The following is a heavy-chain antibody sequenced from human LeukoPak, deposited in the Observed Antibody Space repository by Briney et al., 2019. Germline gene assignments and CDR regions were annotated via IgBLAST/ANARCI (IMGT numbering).Heavy chain of an antibody. V-gene: IGHV3-11*01. Sequence: PGGSLRLSCAASGFTFSDYYMSWIRQAPGKGLEWVSYISSSGSTIYYADSVKGRFTISRDNAKNSLYLQMNSLRAEDTALYYCAKVKGRGYSYGPIDYWGQGTLVTVSS. J-gene: IGHJ4*02. CDR3: AKVKGRGYSYGPIDY. CDR1: GFTFSDYY. CDR2: ISSSGSTI. D-gene: IGHD5-18*01.